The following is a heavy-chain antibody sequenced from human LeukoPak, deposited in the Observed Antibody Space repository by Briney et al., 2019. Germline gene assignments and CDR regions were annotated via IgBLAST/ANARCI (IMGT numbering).Heavy chain of an antibody. D-gene: IGHD1-26*01. CDR1: GGSISSGGYY. CDR2: IYHSGST. CDR3: ASTHAGRYYSTFDY. Sequence: KASETLSLTCTVSGGSISSGGYYWSWIRQPPGKGLEWIGYIYHSGSTYYNPSLKSRVTISVDRSKNQFSLKLSSVTAADTAMYYCASTHAGRYYSTFDYWGQGTLVSVSS. V-gene: IGHV4-30-2*01. J-gene: IGHJ4*02.